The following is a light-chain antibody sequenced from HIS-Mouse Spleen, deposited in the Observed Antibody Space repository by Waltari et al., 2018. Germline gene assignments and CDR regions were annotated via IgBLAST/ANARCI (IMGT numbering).Light chain of an antibody. CDR3: YSTDSSGNHRV. Sequence: SYELTQPPSVSVSPGQTARIPGSGDALPKKSAYWYQQKSGQDPVLVIYEDSKRPSGIPERFSGSSSGTMATLTISGAQVEDEADYYCYSTDSSGNHRVFGGGTKLTVL. J-gene: IGLJ3*02. CDR2: EDS. V-gene: IGLV3-10*01. CDR1: ALPKKS.